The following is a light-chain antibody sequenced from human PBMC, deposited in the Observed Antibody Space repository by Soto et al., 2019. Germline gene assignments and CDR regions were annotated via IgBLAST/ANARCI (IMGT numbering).Light chain of an antibody. Sequence: QSALTQPASVSGSPGQSIAISCTGTSSDVGSYERVSWYQQHPGKAPTLMIYEVNKRPSGVSNRFSGSKSGNTASLTISGLQAEDEDDYYCCSSVGGPNWVFGGGTKLTVL. J-gene: IGLJ3*02. V-gene: IGLV2-23*02. CDR1: SSDVGSYER. CDR2: EVN. CDR3: CSSVGGPNWV.